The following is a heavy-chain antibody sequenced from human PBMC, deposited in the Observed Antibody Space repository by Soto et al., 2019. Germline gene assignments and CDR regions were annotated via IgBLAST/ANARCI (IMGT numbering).Heavy chain of an antibody. Sequence: ASVKVSCKASGGTFSSYAISWVRQAPGQGLEWMGGIIPIFGTANYAQKFQGRVTITADESTSTAYMELSSLRSEDTAVYYCATWDIVVLPAAEGYYYYYGMDDWGQGTTVTVSS. D-gene: IGHD2-2*01. V-gene: IGHV1-69*13. CDR3: ATWDIVVLPAAEGYYYYYGMDD. J-gene: IGHJ6*02. CDR2: IIPIFGTA. CDR1: GGTFSSYA.